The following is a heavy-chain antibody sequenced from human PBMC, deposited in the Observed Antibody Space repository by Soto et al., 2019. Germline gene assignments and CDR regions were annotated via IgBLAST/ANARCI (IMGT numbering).Heavy chain of an antibody. V-gene: IGHV3-33*01. J-gene: IGHJ4*02. D-gene: IGHD6-13*01. CDR2: IWYDGSNK. Sequence: GGSLRLSCAASGFTFSSYGMHWVRQAPGKGLEWVAVIWYDGSNKYYADSVKGRFTISRDNSKNTLYLQMNSLRAEDTAVYYCAIDPRIAAAGGPSNPDYWGQGTLVTVSS. CDR3: AIDPRIAAAGGPSNPDY. CDR1: GFTFSSYG.